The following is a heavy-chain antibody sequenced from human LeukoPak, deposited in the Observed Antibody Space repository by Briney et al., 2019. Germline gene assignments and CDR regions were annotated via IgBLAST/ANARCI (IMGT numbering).Heavy chain of an antibody. Sequence: ASVKASCKVSGYTLTELSMHWVRQAPGKGLEWMGGFDPEDGETIYAQKFQGRVTMTEDTSTDTAYMELSSLRSEDTAVYYCATGSPIYSSSSGDYYYYYMDVWGKGTTVTVSS. D-gene: IGHD6-6*01. J-gene: IGHJ6*03. V-gene: IGHV1-24*01. CDR2: FDPEDGET. CDR3: ATGSPIYSSSSGDYYYYYMDV. CDR1: GYTLTELS.